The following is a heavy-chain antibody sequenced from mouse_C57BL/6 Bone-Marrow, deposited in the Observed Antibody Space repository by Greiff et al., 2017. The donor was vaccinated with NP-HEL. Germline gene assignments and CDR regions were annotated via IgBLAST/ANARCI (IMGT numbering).Heavy chain of an antibody. CDR3: ASNFDV. V-gene: IGHV1-54*01. CDR1: GYAFTNYL. CDR2: INPGSGGN. Sequence: QVQLQQSGAELVRPGTSVKVSCKASGYAFTNYLIEWVKQRPGQGLEWIGVINPGSGGNNYNEKFKGKATLTADKSSSTAYMQLSSLTSEDDAVYFCASNFDVWGTGPTVTVSS. J-gene: IGHJ1*03.